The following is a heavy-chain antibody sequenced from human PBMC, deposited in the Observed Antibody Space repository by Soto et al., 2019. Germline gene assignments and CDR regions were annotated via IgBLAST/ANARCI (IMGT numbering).Heavy chain of an antibody. V-gene: IGHV3-30-3*01. CDR2: ISYDGSNK. J-gene: IGHJ6*02. D-gene: IGHD3-3*01. CDR1: GFTFSSYA. Sequence: QVQLVESGGGVVQPGRSLRLSCAASGFTFSSYAMHWVRQAPGKGLEWVAVISYDGSNKYYADSVKGRFTISRDNSKNTLYLQMNSLRAEDTAVYYCARSAGYDFWSGFYYGMDVWGQGTTVTVSS. CDR3: ARSAGYDFWSGFYYGMDV.